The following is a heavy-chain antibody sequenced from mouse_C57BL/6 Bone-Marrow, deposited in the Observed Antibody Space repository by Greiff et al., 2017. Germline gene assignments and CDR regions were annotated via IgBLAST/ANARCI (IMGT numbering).Heavy chain of an antibody. Sequence: VQLQQSGAELVKPGASVKLSCKASGYTFTSYWMHWVKQRPGQGLEWIGMIHPNSGSTNYNEKFKSKATLTVDKSSSTAYMQLSSLTSEDSAVYYGARGGSSFWYFDVWGTGTTVTVSS. D-gene: IGHD1-1*01. V-gene: IGHV1-64*01. J-gene: IGHJ1*03. CDR1: GYTFTSYW. CDR3: ARGGSSFWYFDV. CDR2: IHPNSGST.